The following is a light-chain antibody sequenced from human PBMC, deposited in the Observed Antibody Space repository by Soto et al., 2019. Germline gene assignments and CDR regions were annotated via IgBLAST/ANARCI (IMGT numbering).Light chain of an antibody. J-gene: IGKJ5*01. CDR3: QQLNTLPFT. V-gene: IGKV1-9*01. CDR2: SAS. Sequence: DIQMTQSPSSLSASVGDRVTITCRAGQTVTDYLNWYQHKPGKAPKLLIYSASTLQSGVPSRFSGSGSGTEFTLTISGLLPEDFATYHCQQLNTLPFTFGQGTRLEIK. CDR1: QTVTDY.